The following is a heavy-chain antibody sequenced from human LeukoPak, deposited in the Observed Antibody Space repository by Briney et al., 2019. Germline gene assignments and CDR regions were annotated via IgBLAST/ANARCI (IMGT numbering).Heavy chain of an antibody. Sequence: GGSLRLSCAASGFTFSNYWMSWVRQAPAKGLEWVANIKQDGSKKNYVDSVKGRFTISRDNARNSLYLQMNSLRAEDTAVYYCAGRSGSFDCWGQGTLVTVSS. D-gene: IGHD3-10*01. V-gene: IGHV3-7*01. CDR3: AGRSGSFDC. CDR2: IKQDGSKK. J-gene: IGHJ4*02. CDR1: GFTFSNYW.